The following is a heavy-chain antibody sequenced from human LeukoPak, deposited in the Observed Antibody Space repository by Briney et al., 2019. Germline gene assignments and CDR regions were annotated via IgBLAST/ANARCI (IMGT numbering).Heavy chain of an antibody. CDR3: ARERGPGSGSYYPY. Sequence: RTSETLSLTCTVSGGSISSSSYYWGWIRQPPGKGLEWIGYIYHSGSTYYNPSLKSRVTISVDRSKNQFSLKLSSVTAADTAVYYCARERGPGSGSYYPYWGQGTLVTVSS. J-gene: IGHJ4*02. CDR1: GGSISSSSYY. CDR2: IYHSGST. V-gene: IGHV4-39*07. D-gene: IGHD1-26*01.